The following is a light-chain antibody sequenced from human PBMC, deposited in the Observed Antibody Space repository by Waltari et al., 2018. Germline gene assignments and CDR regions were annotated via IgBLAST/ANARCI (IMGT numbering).Light chain of an antibody. CDR2: GAS. V-gene: IGKV3D-20*02. J-gene: IGKJ3*01. Sequence: EIVLTQSPGTLSWSPGDRATLSCRASQSVFSAYLAWYQQKPGQAPRLLIYGASRRATGIPARFSGSGSGTDFTLTISSLEPEDFAVYYCQHRDHWPPDATFGPGTKVDI. CDR3: QHRDHWPPDAT. CDR1: QSVFSAY.